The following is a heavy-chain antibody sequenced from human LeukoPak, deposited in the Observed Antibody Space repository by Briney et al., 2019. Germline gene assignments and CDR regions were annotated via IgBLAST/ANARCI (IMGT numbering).Heavy chain of an antibody. CDR3: ASGIVATREDAFDI. Sequence: GGSLRLSCAASGFTFSSYAMRWVRQAPGKGLEWVSAISGSAGSTYYADSVKGRFTISRDNSKNTLYLQMNSLRAEDTAVYYCASGIVATREDAFDIWGQGTMVTVSS. J-gene: IGHJ3*02. CDR2: ISGSAGST. V-gene: IGHV3-23*01. D-gene: IGHD5-12*01. CDR1: GFTFSSYA.